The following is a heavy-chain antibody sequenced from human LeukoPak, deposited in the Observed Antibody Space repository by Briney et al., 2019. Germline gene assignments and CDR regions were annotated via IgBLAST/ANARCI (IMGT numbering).Heavy chain of an antibody. J-gene: IGHJ4*02. CDR2: ISYDGSNK. D-gene: IGHD2-21*02. CDR3: ARDGQAVTDNYFDY. V-gene: IGHV3-30-3*01. Sequence: GGSLRLSCAASGFTFSSYAKHWVRQAPGKGLEWVAVISYDGSNKYYADSVKGRFTISRDNSKNTLYLQMNSLRAEDTAVYYCARDGQAVTDNYFDYWGQGTLVTVSS. CDR1: GFTFSSYA.